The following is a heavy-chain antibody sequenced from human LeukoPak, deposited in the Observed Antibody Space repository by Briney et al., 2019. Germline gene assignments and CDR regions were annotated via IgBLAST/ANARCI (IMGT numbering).Heavy chain of an antibody. D-gene: IGHD3-3*01. CDR1: GYTFTSYD. CDR3: AMIQYYDFWSGYFGYHGMDV. V-gene: IGHV1-8*01. J-gene: IGHJ6*02. Sequence: GASVKVSCKASGYTFTSYDVNWVRQATGQGLEWMGWMNPNSGNTGYAQKFQGRVTMTRNTSISTAYMELSSLRSEDTAVYYCAMIQYYDFWSGYFGYHGMDVWGQGTTVTVSS. CDR2: MNPNSGNT.